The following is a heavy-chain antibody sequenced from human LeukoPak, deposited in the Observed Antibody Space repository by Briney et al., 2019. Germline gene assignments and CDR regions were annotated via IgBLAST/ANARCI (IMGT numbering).Heavy chain of an antibody. V-gene: IGHV4-61*02. D-gene: IGHD3-10*01. Sequence: PSETLSLTCTVSGGSISSGSYYWSWIRQPAGKGLEWIGRIYTSGSTNYNPSLKSRVTISVDTSKNQFSLKLSSVTAADTAVYYCARVGIYYGSGSYAYYMDVWGKGTTVTVSS. CDR2: IYTSGST. CDR1: GGSISSGSYY. CDR3: ARVGIYYGSGSYAYYMDV. J-gene: IGHJ6*03.